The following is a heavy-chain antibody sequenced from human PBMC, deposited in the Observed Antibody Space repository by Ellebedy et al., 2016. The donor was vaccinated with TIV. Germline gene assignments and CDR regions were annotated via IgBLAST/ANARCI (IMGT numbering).Heavy chain of an antibody. CDR2: INPSGGST. J-gene: IGHJ6*02. V-gene: IGHV1-46*01. CDR1: GYTFTSYY. CDR3: AGQEAPYYYYYGMDV. Sequence: ASVKVSCKASGYTFTSYYMHWVRQAPGQGLEWMGIINPSGGSTSNAQKIQGRVTMTRDTSTSTVYMELSSLRSEDTAVYYCAGQEAPYYYYYGMDVWGQGTTVTVSS.